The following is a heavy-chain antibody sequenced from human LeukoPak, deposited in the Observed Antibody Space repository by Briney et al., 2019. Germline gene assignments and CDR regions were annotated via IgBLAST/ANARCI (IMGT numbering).Heavy chain of an antibody. CDR3: ARDPRNVGLAP. D-gene: IGHD2-15*01. CDR1: GFSLSGYW. J-gene: IGHJ5*02. Sequence: HPGGSLRLSCVASGFSLSGYWMYWVRQAPGKGLMYISRNNGDGSTTNYADVVKGRFTMSRDNVKNTLYLQMNSLRVEDTAVYYCARDPRNVGLAPWGQGTLVTVSS. CDR2: NNGDGSTT. V-gene: IGHV3-74*01.